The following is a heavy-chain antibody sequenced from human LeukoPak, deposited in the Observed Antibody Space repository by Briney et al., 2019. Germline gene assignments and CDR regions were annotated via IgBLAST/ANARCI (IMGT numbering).Heavy chain of an antibody. CDR1: GFTFSSYE. J-gene: IGHJ4*02. D-gene: IGHD3-10*01. CDR3: ASGYGSGSYNDY. Sequence: GGSLRLSCAASGFTFSSYEMNWVRQAPGKGLEWVSYISSSGSTIYYADSVKGRSTISRDNAKNSLYLQMNSLRAEDTAVYYCASGYGSGSYNDYWGQGTLVTVSS. CDR2: ISSSGSTI. V-gene: IGHV3-48*03.